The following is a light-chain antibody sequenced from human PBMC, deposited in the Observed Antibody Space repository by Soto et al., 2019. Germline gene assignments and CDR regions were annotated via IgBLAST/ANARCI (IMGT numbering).Light chain of an antibody. CDR2: KAS. CDR1: QSISSW. CDR3: QQYDSYWT. V-gene: IGKV1-5*03. J-gene: IGKJ1*01. Sequence: DIQMTQSPSTLSASVGDRVTITCRASQSISSWLAWYQQKPGKAPKLLIYKASSLQSGVPSRFSGNGSGTEFTLTISSLQPDDVATYYCQQYDSYWTLGQGTKVEIK.